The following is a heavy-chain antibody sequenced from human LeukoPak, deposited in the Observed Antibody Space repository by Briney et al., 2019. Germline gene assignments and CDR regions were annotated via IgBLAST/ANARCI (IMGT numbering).Heavy chain of an antibody. D-gene: IGHD3-3*01. Sequence: ASVKVSCKASGYTFTGYYMHWVRQAPGQGLEWMGWINPNSGGTNYAQKFQGRVTMTRDTSISTAYMELSRLRSDDTAVYYCARTYYDFWSGYFTQLNWFDPWGQGTPVTVSS. J-gene: IGHJ5*02. V-gene: IGHV1-2*02. CDR1: GYTFTGYY. CDR2: INPNSGGT. CDR3: ARTYYDFWSGYFTQLNWFDP.